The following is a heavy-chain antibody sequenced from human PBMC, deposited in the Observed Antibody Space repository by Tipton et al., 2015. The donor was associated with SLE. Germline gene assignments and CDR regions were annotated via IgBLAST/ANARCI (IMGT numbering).Heavy chain of an antibody. CDR2: ISGSGGST. J-gene: IGHJ4*02. CDR3: ARENWAPADY. Sequence: GSLRLSCAASGFTFSSYGMHWVRQAPGKGLEWVSAISGSGGSTYYADSVKGRFTISRDNAKNSLYLQMNSLRVEDTAIYYCARENWAPADYWGQGTLVTVSS. D-gene: IGHD7-27*01. V-gene: IGHV3-23*01. CDR1: GFTFSSYG.